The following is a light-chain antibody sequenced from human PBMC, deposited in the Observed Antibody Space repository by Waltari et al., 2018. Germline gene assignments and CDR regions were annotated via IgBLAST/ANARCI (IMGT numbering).Light chain of an antibody. CDR1: QGISSA. J-gene: IGKJ5*01. V-gene: IGKV1-13*02. CDR2: DAS. CDR3: QQFKSYPIT. Sequence: AIQLTQPPSSLSASVGDRVTTTCRASQGISSALAWYHQKSGKAPKLLIYDASSLESGVPSRFSGSGSGTDFTLTISSLQPEDFATYYCQQFKSYPITFGQGTRLEIK.